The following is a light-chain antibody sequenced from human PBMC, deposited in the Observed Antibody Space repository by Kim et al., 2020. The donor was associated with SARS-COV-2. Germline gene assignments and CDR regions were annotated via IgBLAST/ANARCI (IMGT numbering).Light chain of an antibody. CDR1: QSLGSF. CDR3: QQHNGWPLT. Sequence: VSPGDTATLSCKASQSLGSFLAWYQQKPGQAPRLLIHHISTRATGVPARFSGSGSGTEFSLTISSLESADSAVYYCQQHNGWPLTFGGGTKVDIK. V-gene: IGKV3-15*01. J-gene: IGKJ4*01. CDR2: HIS.